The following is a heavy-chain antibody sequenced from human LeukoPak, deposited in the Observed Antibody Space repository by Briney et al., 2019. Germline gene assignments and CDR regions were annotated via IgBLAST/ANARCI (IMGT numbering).Heavy chain of an antibody. CDR1: GFSVSSNY. CDR3: ALHINGDYESRFDP. CDR2: MYSGGST. D-gene: IGHD4-17*01. V-gene: IGHV3-53*01. Sequence: GGSLRLSCAASGFSVSSNYLSWVRQAPGKGLEWVSVMYSGGSTFYADSVKGRFTISRDNSKNTLNLQMNSLRAEDTAIYYCALHINGDYESRFDPWGQGTLVTVSS. J-gene: IGHJ5*02.